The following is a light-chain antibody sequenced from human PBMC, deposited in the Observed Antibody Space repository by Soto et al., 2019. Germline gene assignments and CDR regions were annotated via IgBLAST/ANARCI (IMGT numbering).Light chain of an antibody. J-gene: IGLJ1*01. Sequence: QSVLTQPASVSGSPGQSISISCTRTSSDVGAYNFVSWYQQHPDKAPKLVIFDVNNRPSGVSNRFSGSKSGNTASLTISGLRAEDEADYYCTSYTSISTYVFGTGTKVTVL. CDR2: DVN. CDR1: SSDVGAYNF. CDR3: TSYTSISTYV. V-gene: IGLV2-14*01.